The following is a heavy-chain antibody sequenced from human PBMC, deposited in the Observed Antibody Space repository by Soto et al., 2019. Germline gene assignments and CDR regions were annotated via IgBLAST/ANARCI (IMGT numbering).Heavy chain of an antibody. CDR3: ARTKWKGAWFDT. Sequence: SWTLSLTCAVYVDTFRGYYWSWIRHPPGKGREWIGQINHSGSTNYEPSLKSRGTLSVDTSKNQFSLKLTSVTAADTAIYYCARTKWKGAWFDTWALGRMGTVS. V-gene: IGHV4-34*08. CDR2: INHSGST. CDR1: VDTFRGYY. J-gene: IGHJ5*02. D-gene: IGHD1-1*01.